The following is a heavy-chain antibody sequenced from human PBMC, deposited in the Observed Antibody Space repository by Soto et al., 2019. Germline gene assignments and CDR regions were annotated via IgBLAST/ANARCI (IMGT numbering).Heavy chain of an antibody. D-gene: IGHD3-22*01. Sequence: SETLSLSCTVSGVSITSGGYYWSWIRQHPGKGLEWIGYIYYSGTTYYNPSLKSRLTISLDTSRNQFSLEVNSVSAADTAVYYGARADSSGYTFEHWGQGTLVNVSS. CDR2: IYYSGTT. CDR3: ARADSSGYTFEH. J-gene: IGHJ4*02. CDR1: GVSITSGGYY. V-gene: IGHV4-31*03.